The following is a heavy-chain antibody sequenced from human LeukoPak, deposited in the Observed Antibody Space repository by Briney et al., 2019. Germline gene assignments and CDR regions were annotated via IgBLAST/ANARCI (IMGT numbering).Heavy chain of an antibody. Sequence: QPGGSLRLSCAASGFTFTDYWMHWVRQVAGQGLVWVSRINGDLTNTTYADSVKGRFTISRDNAKNALYLQMNSLRAEDTAVYYCARAMPHDNWFNPWGQGTLVTVSS. CDR2: INGDLTNT. V-gene: IGHV3-74*03. D-gene: IGHD2-2*01. CDR3: ARAMPHDNWFNP. J-gene: IGHJ5*02. CDR1: GFTFTDYW.